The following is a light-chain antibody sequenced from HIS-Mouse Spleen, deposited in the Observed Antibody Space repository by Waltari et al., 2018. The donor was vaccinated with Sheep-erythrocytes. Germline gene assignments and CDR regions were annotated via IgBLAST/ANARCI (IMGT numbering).Light chain of an antibody. V-gene: IGKV2-28*01. CDR3: MQALQTPIFT. CDR1: QSLLHSNGYNY. Sequence: DIVMTQSPLSLPVTPGEPASISCRSSQSLLHSNGYNYLDWYLQKPGQSPQLLIYLGSNRASRVPDRISGSGSGTDVTLKISRVEAEDVGVYYCMQALQTPIFTFGPGTKVDIK. J-gene: IGKJ3*01. CDR2: LGS.